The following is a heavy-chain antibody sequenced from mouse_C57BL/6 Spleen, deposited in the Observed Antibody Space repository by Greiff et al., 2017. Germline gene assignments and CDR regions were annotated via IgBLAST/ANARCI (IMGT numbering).Heavy chain of an antibody. CDR1: GFTFSSYT. Sequence: EVMLVESGGGLVKPGGSLKLSCAASGFTFSSYTMSWVRQTPEKRLEWVATISGGGGNTYYPDSVKGRFTISRDNAKNTLYLQMSSLRSEDTALYYCARHDYWCAYWGQGTLVTVSA. CDR3: ARHDYWCAY. D-gene: IGHD2-4*01. J-gene: IGHJ3*01. CDR2: ISGGGGNT. V-gene: IGHV5-9*01.